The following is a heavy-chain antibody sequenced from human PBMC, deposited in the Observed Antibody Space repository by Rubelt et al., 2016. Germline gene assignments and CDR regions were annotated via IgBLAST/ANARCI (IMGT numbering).Heavy chain of an antibody. V-gene: IGHV4-34*01. CDR3: ARDSGGGQPTTGAFDI. D-gene: IGHD1-26*01. CDR1: GGSFSDHH. J-gene: IGHJ3*02. Sequence: QVQLKQWGTGLLRPSETLSLTCAVYGGSFSDHHWSWIRQPPGKGLEWIGEISHSGSTTYNPSLKSRVTISVDTPKNQFPLKLCVLTAADTAVYYCARDSGGGQPTTGAFDICGQGTMVTVSS. CDR2: ISHSGST.